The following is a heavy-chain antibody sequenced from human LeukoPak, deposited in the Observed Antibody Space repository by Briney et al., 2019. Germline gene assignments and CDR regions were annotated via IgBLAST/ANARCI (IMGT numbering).Heavy chain of an antibody. V-gene: IGHV1-18*01. Sequence: ASVKVSCKASGYTFTSYGISWVRQTPGQGLEWMGWMSAYNGNTNYAQKLQGRVTMTTDTSTSTAYMALRSLRSDDTAVYYCARDIAVAGTGNWGQGPLVTVSS. CDR3: ARDIAVAGTGN. CDR1: GYTFTSYG. J-gene: IGHJ4*02. CDR2: MSAYNGNT. D-gene: IGHD6-19*01.